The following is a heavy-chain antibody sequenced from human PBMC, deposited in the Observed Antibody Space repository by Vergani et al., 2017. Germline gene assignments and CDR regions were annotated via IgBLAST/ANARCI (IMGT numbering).Heavy chain of an antibody. CDR3: ARMGGYDEGDAFRIGYFDS. D-gene: IGHD3-22*01. J-gene: IGHJ4*02. CDR2: FHHTGMT. Sequence: QVQLQESGPGLVKPSETLSLTCTVSNYSISRGYFWGWIRRPPGKGLEWIASFHHTGMTYNNPSLKSRVTISVDTSKNLFSLKLNSVTAADTALYCCARMGGYDEGDAFRIGYFDSWGPGILVTVSS. CDR1: NYSISRGYF. V-gene: IGHV4-38-2*02.